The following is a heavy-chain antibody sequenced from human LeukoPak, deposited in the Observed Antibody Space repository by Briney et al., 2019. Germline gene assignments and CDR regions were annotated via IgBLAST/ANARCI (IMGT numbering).Heavy chain of an antibody. Sequence: GGSLRLSCAASGFTFSSYWMHWVRQAPGKGLMWFSRINSDGLITNYADSVKGRFTISRENAKNTLYLQMNSLRAEDTAVYYCARVRATFSPHFDNWGQGTLVTVSS. J-gene: IGHJ4*02. D-gene: IGHD5-12*01. CDR2: INSDGLIT. V-gene: IGHV3-74*01. CDR1: GFTFSSYW. CDR3: ARVRATFSPHFDN.